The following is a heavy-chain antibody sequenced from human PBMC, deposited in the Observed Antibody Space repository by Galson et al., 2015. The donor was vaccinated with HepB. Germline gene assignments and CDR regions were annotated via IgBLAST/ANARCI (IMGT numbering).Heavy chain of an antibody. J-gene: IGHJ6*02. CDR2: IDPSDSYT. D-gene: IGHD1-14*01. Sequence: QSGAEVKKPGESLRISCKGSGYSFTSYWISWVRQMPGKGLEWMGRIDPSDSYTNYSPSFQGHVTISADKSISTAYLQWSSLKASDTAVYYCARELEPRGDYYYGMDVWGQGTTVTVSS. CDR3: ARELEPRGDYYYGMDV. V-gene: IGHV5-10-1*01. CDR1: GYSFTSYW.